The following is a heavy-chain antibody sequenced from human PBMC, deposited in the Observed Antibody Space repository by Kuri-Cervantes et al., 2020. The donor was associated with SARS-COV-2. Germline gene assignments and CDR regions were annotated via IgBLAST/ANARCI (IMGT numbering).Heavy chain of an antibody. J-gene: IGHJ5*02. CDR2: ISAYNGNT. CDR3: ARGHTSSSWDNWFDP. D-gene: IGHD6-13*01. Sequence: ASVKVSCKASGYTFTSYGISWVRQAPGQGLEWMGWISAYNGNTNYAQKLQGRVTMTTDTSTGTVYMELRSLRSDDTAVYYCARGHTSSSWDNWFDPWGQGTLVTVSS. V-gene: IGHV1-18*01. CDR1: GYTFTSYG.